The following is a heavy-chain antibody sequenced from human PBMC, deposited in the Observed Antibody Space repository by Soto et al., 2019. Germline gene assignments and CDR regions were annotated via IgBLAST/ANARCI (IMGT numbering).Heavy chain of an antibody. CDR3: ARQGAAVPTVPLIWFDP. CDR1: GYFFAGYW. J-gene: IGHJ5*02. CDR2: IYPDNSNT. D-gene: IGHD6-13*01. Sequence: PGESLKISCKGSGYFFAGYWIAWVRQMPGKGLEWMGIIYPDNSNTKYSRSFQGQVTISADKSSSTAYLQWSSLKASDTAIYYCARQGAAVPTVPLIWFDPWGQGTLVTAPQ. V-gene: IGHV5-51*01.